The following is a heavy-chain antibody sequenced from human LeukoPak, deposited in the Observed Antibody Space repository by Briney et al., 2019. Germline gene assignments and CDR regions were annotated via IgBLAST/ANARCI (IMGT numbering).Heavy chain of an antibody. V-gene: IGHV3-7*01. J-gene: IGHJ4*02. D-gene: IGHD3-9*01. CDR1: GFTFSSYW. CDR3: ARATTYDILTGFSDY. CDR2: IKQDGSEK. Sequence: GGSLRLSCAASGFTFSSYWMSWVRQAPGKGLEWVANIKQDGSEKYYVDSVKGRFTISRDNAKKSLYLQMNSLRAEDTAVYYCARATTYDILTGFSDYWGQGTLVTVSS.